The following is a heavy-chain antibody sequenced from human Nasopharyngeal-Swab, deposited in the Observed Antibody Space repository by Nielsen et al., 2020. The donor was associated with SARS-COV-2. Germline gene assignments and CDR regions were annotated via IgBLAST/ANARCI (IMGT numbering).Heavy chain of an antibody. CDR2: IYYSGST. Sequence: SETLSLTCTVSGGSISSGGYYWSWIRQPPGKGLEWIGYIYYSGSTYYNPSLKSRVTISVDTSKNQFSLKLSSVTAADTAVYYCARAPRVVVVIISAFDIWGQGTMVTVSS. V-gene: IGHV4-31*03. CDR1: GGSISSGGYY. J-gene: IGHJ3*02. CDR3: ARAPRVVVVIISAFDI. D-gene: IGHD3-22*01.